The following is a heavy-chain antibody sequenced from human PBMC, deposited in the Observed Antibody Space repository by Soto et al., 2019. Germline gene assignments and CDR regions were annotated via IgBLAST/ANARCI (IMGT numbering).Heavy chain of an antibody. CDR3: ARDPGGATDY. CDR2: IYYSGST. Sequence: SETLSLTCTVSGGSISSGGYYWSWIRQHPGKGLEWIGYIYYSGSTYYNPSLKSRVTISVDTSKNQFSLKLSSVTAADTAVYYCARDPGGATDYWGQGTLVTVSS. V-gene: IGHV4-31*03. J-gene: IGHJ4*02. CDR1: GGSISSGGYY.